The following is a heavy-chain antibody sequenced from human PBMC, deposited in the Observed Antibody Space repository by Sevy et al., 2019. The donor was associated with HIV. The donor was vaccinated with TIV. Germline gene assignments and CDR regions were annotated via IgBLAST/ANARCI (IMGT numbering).Heavy chain of an antibody. CDR1: GYTFSNYG. D-gene: IGHD1-26*01. CDR2: ISRYTI. V-gene: IGHV1-18*01. CDR3: ARAPSGSQGPGHYFQY. Sequence: ASVKVSCKASGYTFSNYGITWVRQAPGQGLEWLGWISRYTINYAQKLQGRVTMTTDTSTSTVSMELRSLKSDDTAVYYCARAPSGSQGPGHYFQYWGQGTLVTVSS. J-gene: IGHJ1*01.